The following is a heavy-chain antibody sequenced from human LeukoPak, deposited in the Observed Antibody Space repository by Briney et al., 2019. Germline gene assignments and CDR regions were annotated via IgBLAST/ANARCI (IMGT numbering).Heavy chain of an antibody. CDR3: ARGYSTSWTYYFDY. Sequence: SETLSLTCTVSDGAITGYYGGWIRQPPGKGLDWIGHLHFGGSTNYNPSLKSRVTISVDTSKNHFSLKLSSVTAADTAVYYCARGYSTSWTYYFDYWGQGALVTVSS. V-gene: IGHV4-59*01. J-gene: IGHJ4*02. CDR2: LHFGGST. D-gene: IGHD6-13*01. CDR1: DGAITGYY.